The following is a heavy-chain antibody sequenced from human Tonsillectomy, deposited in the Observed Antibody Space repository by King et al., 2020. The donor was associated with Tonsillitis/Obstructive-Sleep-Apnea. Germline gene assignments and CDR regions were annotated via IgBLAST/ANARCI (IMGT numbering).Heavy chain of an antibody. CDR3: ARDSDDAFEI. CDR2: ISTSSSYI. V-gene: IGHV3-21*01. Sequence: VQLVESGGGLVKPGGSLRLSCAASGFTFSTYSMSWVRQAPGKGLEWVSSISTSSSYIYYADSVKGRFTISRDNAKNSLYLQMNSLRAEDTAVYYCARDSDDAFEIWGQGTMVTVSS. CDR1: GFTFSTYS. J-gene: IGHJ3*02.